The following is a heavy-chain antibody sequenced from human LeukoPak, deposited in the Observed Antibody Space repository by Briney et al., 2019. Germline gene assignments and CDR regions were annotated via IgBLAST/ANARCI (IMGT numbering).Heavy chain of an antibody. Sequence: PGGSLRLSCAASGFTFSSYAMSWVRQAPGKGLEWGSAISGSGGSTYYADSVKGRFTISRDNSKNTLYLQMNSLRAEDTAVYYCAKDDDYGVPGRSFEYWGQGTLVTVSS. CDR1: GFTFSSYA. CDR2: ISGSGGST. V-gene: IGHV3-23*01. J-gene: IGHJ4*02. CDR3: AKDDDYGVPGRSFEY. D-gene: IGHD4-17*01.